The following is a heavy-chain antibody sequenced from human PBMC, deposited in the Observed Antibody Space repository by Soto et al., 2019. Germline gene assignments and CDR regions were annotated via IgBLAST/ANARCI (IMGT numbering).Heavy chain of an antibody. CDR2: VSGSNDNT. CDR3: AKGKAVAGGASDY. D-gene: IGHD6-19*01. CDR1: GFTFSSYA. Sequence: GGSLRLSCAASGFTFSSYAMTWVRQAPGKGLEWVSAVSGSNDNTYYTDSVKGRFAISRDNSKNTLYLQMNSLRAEDTAVYYCAKGKAVAGGASDYWGQGTLVTVSS. V-gene: IGHV3-23*01. J-gene: IGHJ4*02.